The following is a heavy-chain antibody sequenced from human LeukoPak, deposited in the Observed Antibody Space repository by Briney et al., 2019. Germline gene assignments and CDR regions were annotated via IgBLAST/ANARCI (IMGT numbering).Heavy chain of an antibody. V-gene: IGHV3-30*04. CDR2: ILNDGSDK. D-gene: IGHD6-19*01. CDR3: ARDGGYSRGWTYGAGDY. Sequence: PGRSLRLSCAASGFTFSSYVMHWVRQAPGKGLECVAVILNDGSDKYYADSVKGRFTISRDNSKNTLYLQMNSLRAEDTALYYCARDGGYSRGWTYGAGDYWGQGTLVTVSS. CDR1: GFTFSSYV. J-gene: IGHJ4*02.